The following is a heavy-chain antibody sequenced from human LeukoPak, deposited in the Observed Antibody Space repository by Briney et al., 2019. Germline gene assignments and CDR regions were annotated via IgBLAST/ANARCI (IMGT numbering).Heavy chain of an antibody. CDR2: IYYSGST. J-gene: IGHJ4*02. CDR1: GGSFSSYY. Sequence: SETLSLTCAVYGGSFSSYYWGWIRQPPGKGLEWIGSIYYSGSTYYNPSLKSRVTISVDTSKNQFSLKLSSVTAADTAVYYCARDLLRARSRGRSYFDYWGQGTLVTVSS. D-gene: IGHD3-10*01. CDR3: ARDLLRARSRGRSYFDY. V-gene: IGHV4-39*07.